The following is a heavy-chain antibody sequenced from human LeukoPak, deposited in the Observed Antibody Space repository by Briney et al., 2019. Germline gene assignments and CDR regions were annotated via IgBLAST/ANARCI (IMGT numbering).Heavy chain of an antibody. Sequence: TVNVSYMGSGGTFISYVIRWVRQAPGKGIEKMGRIIPIFGIANYAQKFQGRDTITADNSTITAYMDLSCRRSEDTAVYYCSITAYDSRDPILHFDYLGRGTLVTVSS. CDR2: IIPIFGIA. J-gene: IGHJ4*02. CDR3: SITAYDSRDPILHFDY. D-gene: IGHD4-17*01. V-gene: IGHV1-69*04. CDR1: GGTFISYV.